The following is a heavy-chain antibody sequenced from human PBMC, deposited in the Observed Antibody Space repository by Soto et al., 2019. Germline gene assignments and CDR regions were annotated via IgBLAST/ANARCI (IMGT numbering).Heavy chain of an antibody. V-gene: IGHV3-21*01. CDR1: GFTFSSYS. Sequence: EVQLVESGGGLVKPGGSLRLSCAASGFTFSSYSMNWVRQAPGKGLEWVSSISSSSSYIYYADSVKGRFTISRDNAKNSLYLQMNSLRAEDTAVYYCARRALLLWFGELSDAFDIWGQGTMVTVSS. CDR2: ISSSSSYI. D-gene: IGHD3-10*01. J-gene: IGHJ3*02. CDR3: ARRALLLWFGELSDAFDI.